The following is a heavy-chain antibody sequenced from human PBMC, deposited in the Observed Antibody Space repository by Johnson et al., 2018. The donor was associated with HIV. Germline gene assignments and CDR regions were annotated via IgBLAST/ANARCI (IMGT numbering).Heavy chain of an antibody. Sequence: QVQLVESGGGLVKPGGSLRLSCAASGFSFNDYYMSWIRQAPVKGLEWVSYISNSGSTINYADSVKGRFTVSRDKSKNTVYLQMNSLRVEDTAVYYCARDGPGDGNAMGGSGAFDIWGQGTMVTVSS. CDR2: ISNSGSTI. CDR3: ARDGPGDGNAMGGSGAFDI. D-gene: IGHD5-24*01. V-gene: IGHV3-11*04. CDR1: GFSFNDYY. J-gene: IGHJ3*02.